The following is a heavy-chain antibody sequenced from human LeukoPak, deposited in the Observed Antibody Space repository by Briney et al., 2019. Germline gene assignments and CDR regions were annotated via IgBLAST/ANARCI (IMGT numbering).Heavy chain of an antibody. V-gene: IGHV4-39*07. CDR3: AREDRRSGSGSPQGPGADDAFDI. J-gene: IGHJ3*02. CDR2: IYYSGST. CDR1: GGSISSSSYY. Sequence: SETLSLTCTDSGGSISSSSYYWGWIRQPPGKGLEWIGSIYYSGSTYYNPSLKSRVTISVDTSKNQFSLKLSSVTAADTAVYYCAREDRRSGSGSPQGPGADDAFDIWGQGTMVTVSS. D-gene: IGHD3-10*01.